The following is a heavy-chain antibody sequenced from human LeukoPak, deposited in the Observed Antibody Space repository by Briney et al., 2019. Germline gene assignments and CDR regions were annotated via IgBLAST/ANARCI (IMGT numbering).Heavy chain of an antibody. CDR1: GFTFGDYG. Sequence: GGSLRLSCTASGFTFGDYGMSWVRQAPGKGLEWVSGINWNGGSTGYADSVKGRFTISRDNAKNSLYLQMNSPRAEDTAVYYCARDTVTTGFDPWGQGTLVTVSS. D-gene: IGHD4-11*01. CDR3: ARDTVTTGFDP. CDR2: INWNGGST. V-gene: IGHV3-20*04. J-gene: IGHJ5*02.